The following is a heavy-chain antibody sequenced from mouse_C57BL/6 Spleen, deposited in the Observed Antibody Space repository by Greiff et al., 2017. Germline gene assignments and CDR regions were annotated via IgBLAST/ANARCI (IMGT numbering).Heavy chain of an antibody. CDR3: TRYHYYAMDY. V-gene: IGHV1-5*01. CDR2: IYPGNGDT. J-gene: IGHJ4*01. CDR1: GYTFTSYW. Sequence: VQLQQSGTVLARPGASVKMSCKTSGYTFTSYWMHWVKQRPGQGLEWIGAIYPGNGDTSYNQKFKGKAKLTAVTSASTAYMELSSLTNEHSADYYGTRYHYYAMDYWGQGTSVTVAS.